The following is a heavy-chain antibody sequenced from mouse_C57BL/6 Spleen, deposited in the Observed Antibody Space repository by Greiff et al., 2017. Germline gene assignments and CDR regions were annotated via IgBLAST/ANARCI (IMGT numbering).Heavy chain of an antibody. CDR1: GFNIKDYY. D-gene: IGHD4-1*01. Sequence: EVKLQQSGAEFVKPGASVKLSCTASGFNIKDYYMHWVKQRTEQGLEWIGWIDPEAGDTNSASTFQGKATISADTSSNTPYLQLSSLASEDTSVCYCAGGWDEEFADGGQGTLVTVAA. CDR3: AGGWDEEFAD. CDR2: IDPEAGDT. V-gene: IGHV14-2*01. J-gene: IGHJ3*01.